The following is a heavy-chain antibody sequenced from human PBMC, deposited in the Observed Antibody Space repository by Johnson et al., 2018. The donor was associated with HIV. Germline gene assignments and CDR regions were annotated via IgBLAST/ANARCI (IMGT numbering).Heavy chain of an antibody. J-gene: IGHJ3*02. Sequence: QVQLVESGGGVVQPGGSLRLSCAASGFTFSSYGMHWVRQAPGKGLEWVAFIRYDGSNKYYADSVKGRFTISRDNSKNKLYLQMNSLRAEDTAVYYFGKPEDRGYRMETGSFDIWGQGTMVTVSS. CDR1: GFTFSSYG. V-gene: IGHV3-30*02. D-gene: IGHD5-18*01. CDR3: GKPEDRGYRMETGSFDI. CDR2: IRYDGSNK.